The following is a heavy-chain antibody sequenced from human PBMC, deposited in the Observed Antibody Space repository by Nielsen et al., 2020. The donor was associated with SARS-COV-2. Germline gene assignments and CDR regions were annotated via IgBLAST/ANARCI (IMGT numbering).Heavy chain of an antibody. CDR1: GGSISSYY. CDR2: IYYSGST. CDR3: ARWKHHNWFDP. Sequence: SETLSLTCTVSGGSISSYYWSWIRQPPGKGLEWIGYIYYSGSTNYNPSLKSRVTISVDTSKNQFSLKLSSVTAADTAVYYCARWKHHNWFDPWGQGTLVTVSS. J-gene: IGHJ5*02. V-gene: IGHV4-59*01. D-gene: IGHD1-1*01.